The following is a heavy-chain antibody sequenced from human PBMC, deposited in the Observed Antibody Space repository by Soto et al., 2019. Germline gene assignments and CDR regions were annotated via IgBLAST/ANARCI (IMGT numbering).Heavy chain of an antibody. J-gene: IGHJ6*02. CDR3: AKDLRAYIPIIVASSCYGMDI. CDR2: ISHAGKYR. Sequence: QGQLVESGGGLVQPGRSLRLSCAASGFPFSRHGMHWVRQAPGKALEWVAVISHAGKYRYYAESVEGRFTISRDNSLKTVYLQTDSLRTDDTGVYYFAKDLRAYIPIIVASSCYGMDIWGPGTTVTVSS. CDR1: GFPFSRHG. D-gene: IGHD3-9*01. V-gene: IGHV3-30*18.